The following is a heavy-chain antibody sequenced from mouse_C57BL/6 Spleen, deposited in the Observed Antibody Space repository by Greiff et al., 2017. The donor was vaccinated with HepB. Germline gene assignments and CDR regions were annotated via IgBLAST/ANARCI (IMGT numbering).Heavy chain of an antibody. Sequence: EVQRVESGGGLVKPGGSLKLSCAASGFTFSSYAMSWVRQTPEKRLEWVATISDGGSYTYYPDNVKGRFTISRDNAKNNLYLQMSHLKSEDTAMYYCARGGLLRFFDYWGQGTTLTVSS. D-gene: IGHD1-1*01. CDR3: ARGGLLRFFDY. CDR1: GFTFSSYA. CDR2: ISDGGSYT. V-gene: IGHV5-4*01. J-gene: IGHJ2*01.